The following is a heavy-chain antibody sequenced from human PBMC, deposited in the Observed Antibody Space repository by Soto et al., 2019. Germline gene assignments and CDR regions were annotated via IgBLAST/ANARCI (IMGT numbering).Heavy chain of an antibody. CDR1: GGSISSGSW. CDR3: ARDVSPPFGSWFDS. J-gene: IGHJ5*01. D-gene: IGHD3-3*01. CDR2: INDRGTI. Sequence: HVDLKESGPGLVQPSETLSLTCAVSGGSISSGSWWSWVRQNPGKTLEWIGAINDRGTINYNPSLQSRPSLAIDASKHQFSLRLRTGTAADTAVYFCARDVSPPFGSWFDSWGQGTLVSVSS. V-gene: IGHV4-4*02.